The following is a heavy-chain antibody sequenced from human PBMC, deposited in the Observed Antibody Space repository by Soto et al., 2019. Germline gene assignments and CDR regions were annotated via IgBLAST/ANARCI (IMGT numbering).Heavy chain of an antibody. CDR2: INAGNGNT. Sequence: QVQLVQSGAEEKKPGASGKVSCKASGYTFTGYAMHWVRQAPGQRLEWMGWINAGNGNTKYSQKFQGRVTITRDTSASAAYMELSSLSSEDTAVYYCARAVAVAADFDYWGQGTLVTVSS. D-gene: IGHD6-19*01. CDR1: GYTFTGYA. J-gene: IGHJ4*02. V-gene: IGHV1-3*05. CDR3: ARAVAVAADFDY.